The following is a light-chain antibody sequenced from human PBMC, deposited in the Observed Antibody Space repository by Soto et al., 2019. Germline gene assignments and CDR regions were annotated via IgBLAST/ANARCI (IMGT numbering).Light chain of an antibody. J-gene: IGKJ1*01. CDR3: QQYHNSPRT. V-gene: IGKV3-20*01. CDR1: QSVSSGS. CDR2: AAS. Sequence: EIVLTQSPGALSLSPGERATLSCRASQSVSSGSLAWYQQKPGQAPRLLIYAASARATGIPDRFSGSGSGTDFTLTVSRLEPEDFAVYYCQQYHNSPRTFDQGTKVEIK.